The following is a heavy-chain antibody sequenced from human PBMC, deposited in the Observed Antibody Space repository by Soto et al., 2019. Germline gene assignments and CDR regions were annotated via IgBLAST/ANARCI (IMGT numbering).Heavy chain of an antibody. D-gene: IGHD3-22*01. Sequence: GGSLRLSCAAPGFTFSTYWMHWVRQAPGKGLVWVSRIYSDGNTTNYADFVKGRFTISRDNAKNTLYLQMNSLRAEDTAVYYCARYGYDNSGRYFDYSGQGTLDTVSS. V-gene: IGHV3-74*01. J-gene: IGHJ4*02. CDR1: GFTFSTYW. CDR3: ARYGYDNSGRYFDY. CDR2: IYSDGNTT.